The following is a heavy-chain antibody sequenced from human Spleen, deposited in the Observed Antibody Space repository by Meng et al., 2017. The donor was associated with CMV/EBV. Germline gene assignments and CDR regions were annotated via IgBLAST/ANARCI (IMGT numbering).Heavy chain of an antibody. V-gene: IGHV3-21*01. CDR3: AKPMVRGVSTNYYGMDV. D-gene: IGHD3-10*01. CDR2: ITSNSNYI. Sequence: GGSLRLSCAASGFTFATYNMQWVRQAPGKELEWVSFITSNSNYIYYTDSVKGRFTVSRDNAKKSMFLQMNSLRVEDTAVYYCAKPMVRGVSTNYYGMDVWGQGTTVTVSS. CDR1: GFTFATYN. J-gene: IGHJ6*02.